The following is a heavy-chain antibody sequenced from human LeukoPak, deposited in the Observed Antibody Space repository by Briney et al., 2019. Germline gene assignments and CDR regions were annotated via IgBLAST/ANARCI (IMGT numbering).Heavy chain of an antibody. CDR1: GGSFSGYY. V-gene: IGHV4-34*01. CDR2: INHSGST. J-gene: IGHJ5*02. Sequence: SETLSLTCAVYGGSFSGYYWSWIRQPPGKGLEWIGEINHSGSTNYNPSLKSRVTISVDTSKNQFSLKLSSVTAADTAVYYCARGPQLSGWFDPWGQGTLVTVSS. D-gene: IGHD2-2*01. CDR3: ARGPQLSGWFDP.